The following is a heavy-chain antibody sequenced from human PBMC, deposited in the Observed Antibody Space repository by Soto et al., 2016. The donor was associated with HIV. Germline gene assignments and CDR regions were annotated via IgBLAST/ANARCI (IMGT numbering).Heavy chain of an antibody. V-gene: IGHV1-69*13. D-gene: IGHD3-22*01. CDR2: IIPLFGAT. CDR1: GGFFNSYS. J-gene: IGHJ5*02. Sequence: QVQLMQSGAEVKKPGSSVKVSCKASGGFFNSYSINWVRQAPGQGLEWMGEIIPLFGATKYAQKFHGRLAINADESTSTANMELSSLRSDDTAVCYCTRDKGYYDSRGFHPLNWFDPWGQGTQVTVSS. CDR3: TRDKGYYDSRGFHPLNWFDP.